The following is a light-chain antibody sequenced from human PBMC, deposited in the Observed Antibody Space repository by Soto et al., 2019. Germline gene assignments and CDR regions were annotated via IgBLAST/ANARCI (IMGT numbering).Light chain of an antibody. CDR2: EVS. CDR1: SSDVGACNY. V-gene: IGLV2-14*01. CDR3: SSYTISTTRV. Sequence: QSALTQPASVSGSPGQSITISCTGTSSDVGACNYVSWYQQHPGKAPKLMIYEVSNRPSGVSNRFSGSKSGNTASLTISGLQAEDEADYYCSSYTISTTRVFGGGTKLTVL. J-gene: IGLJ3*02.